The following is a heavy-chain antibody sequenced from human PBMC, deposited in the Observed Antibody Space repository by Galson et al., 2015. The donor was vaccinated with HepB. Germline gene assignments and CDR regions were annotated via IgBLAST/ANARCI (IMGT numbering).Heavy chain of an antibody. Sequence: SVKVSCKASGYTFTSYYMHWVRQAPGRGLEWMGIINPSGGSTSYAQKFQGRVTMTRDTSTSTVYMELSSLRSEDTAVYYCARALGYCSSTSCYTPRGAFDIWGQGTMVTVSS. V-gene: IGHV1-46*01. J-gene: IGHJ3*02. CDR2: INPSGGST. CDR1: GYTFTSYY. D-gene: IGHD2-2*02. CDR3: ARALGYCSSTSCYTPRGAFDI.